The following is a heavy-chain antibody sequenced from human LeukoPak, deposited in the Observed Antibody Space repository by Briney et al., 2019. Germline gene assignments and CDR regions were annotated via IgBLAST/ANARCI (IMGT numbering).Heavy chain of an antibody. CDR3: ARDQQWLTPPFDY. Sequence: GGSLRLSCAASGFTFSSYWMSWVRKAPGKGLEWVANIKQDGSERYYVDSVKGQFTISRDNAKNSLYLQMNSLRAEDTAVYYCARDQQWLTPPFDYWGQGTLVTVSS. CDR1: GFTFSSYW. J-gene: IGHJ4*02. V-gene: IGHV3-7*03. D-gene: IGHD6-19*01. CDR2: IKQDGSER.